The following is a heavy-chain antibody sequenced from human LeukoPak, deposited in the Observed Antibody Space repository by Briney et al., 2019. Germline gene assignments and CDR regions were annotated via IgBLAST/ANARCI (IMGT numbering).Heavy chain of an antibody. V-gene: IGHV3-23*01. J-gene: IGHJ4*02. CDR2: IRGSGTST. CDR3: AKDNNPDGSSGWPIDY. D-gene: IGHD6-19*01. Sequence: GGSLRLSCAASGFTFSSYAMTWVRQAPGKGLEWVSGIRGSGTSTYYADSVKGRLTISRDNSKNTLYLQINSLRAEDTAIYYCAKDNNPDGSSGWPIDYWGQGTLVTVSS. CDR1: GFTFSSYA.